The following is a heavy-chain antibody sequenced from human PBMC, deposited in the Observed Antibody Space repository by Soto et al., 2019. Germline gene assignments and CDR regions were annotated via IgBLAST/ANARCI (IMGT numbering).Heavy chain of an antibody. Sequence: GGSLRLSCAASGFTLSSYAMSWVRQAPGKGLEWVSAISGSGGSTYYADSVKGRFTISRDNSKNTLYLQMNSPRAEDTAVYYCAKDRAVGAASPGALGYWGQGTLVTVSS. CDR1: GFTLSSYA. CDR3: AKDRAVGAASPGALGY. J-gene: IGHJ4*02. D-gene: IGHD3-10*01. CDR2: ISGSGGST. V-gene: IGHV3-23*01.